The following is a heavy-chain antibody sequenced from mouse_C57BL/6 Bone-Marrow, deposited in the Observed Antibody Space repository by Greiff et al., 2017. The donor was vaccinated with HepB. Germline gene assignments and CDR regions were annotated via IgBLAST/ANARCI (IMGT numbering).Heavy chain of an antibody. CDR1: GFNIKDYY. V-gene: IGHV14-1*01. Sequence: DVKLVESGAELVRPGASVKLSCTASGFNIKDYYMHWVKQRPEQGLEWIGRIDPEDGDTEYAPKFQGKATMTADTSSNTAYLQLSSLTSEDTAVYYCTTPPIYYDYPYAMDYWGQGTSVTVSS. D-gene: IGHD2-4*01. J-gene: IGHJ4*01. CDR2: IDPEDGDT. CDR3: TTPPIYYDYPYAMDY.